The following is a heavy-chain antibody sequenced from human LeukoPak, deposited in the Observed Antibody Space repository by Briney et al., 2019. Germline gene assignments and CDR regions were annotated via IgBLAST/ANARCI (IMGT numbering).Heavy chain of an antibody. V-gene: IGHV3-23*01. CDR2: ISGSGGST. CDR3: AKPPTTVTTLGYFDY. D-gene: IGHD4-17*01. CDR1: GFTFSSYA. Sequence: QPSETLSLSCAASGFTFSSYAMSWVRQAPGKGLEWVSAISGSGGSTYYADSVKGRFTISRDNSKNTLYLQMNSLRAEDTAVYYCAKPPTTVTTLGYFDYWGQGTLVTVSS. J-gene: IGHJ4*02.